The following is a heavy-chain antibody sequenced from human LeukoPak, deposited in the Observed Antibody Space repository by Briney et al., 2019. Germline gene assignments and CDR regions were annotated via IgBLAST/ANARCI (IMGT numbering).Heavy chain of an antibody. CDR2: ISSGGSDT. CDR3: ARDFGGYDPSGGSGFDY. J-gene: IGHJ4*02. D-gene: IGHD5-12*01. CDR1: GFTSSDYY. V-gene: IGHV3-11*06. Sequence: GGSLRLSCAASGFTSSDYYMSWIRQAQGRGLEWVSYISSGGSDTNYADSVKGRFTISRDNTQNSLYLQMNSLRAEDTAVYYCARDFGGYDPSGGSGFDYWGQGTLVTVSS.